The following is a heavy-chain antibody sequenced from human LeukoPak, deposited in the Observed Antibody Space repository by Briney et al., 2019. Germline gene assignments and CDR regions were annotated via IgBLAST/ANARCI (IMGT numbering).Heavy chain of an antibody. CDR2: IYYSGST. Sequence: PSETLSLTCTVSGGSISSYYWSWIRQPPGKGLAWIGYIYYSGSTNYNPSLKSRVTISVDTSKNQFSLKLSSVTAADTAVYYCARDRGVVPAASIYYYYGMDVWGQGTTVTVSS. D-gene: IGHD2-2*01. J-gene: IGHJ6*02. V-gene: IGHV4-59*01. CDR1: GGSISSYY. CDR3: ARDRGVVPAASIYYYYGMDV.